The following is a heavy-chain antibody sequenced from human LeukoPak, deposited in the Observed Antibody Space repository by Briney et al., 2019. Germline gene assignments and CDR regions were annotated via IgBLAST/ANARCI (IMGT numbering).Heavy chain of an antibody. J-gene: IGHJ4*02. Sequence: GGSLRLTCAAFGFIVRRNHINWVRQAPGKGLEWVSITYSGDTTYYADSVKGRFIISRDDSKNTLSLQMNDLRVEDTAVYYCARERPDSRNLDSWGRGALVTVSS. CDR3: ARERPDSRNLDS. CDR1: GFIVRRNH. V-gene: IGHV3-66*01. CDR2: TYSGDTT. D-gene: IGHD1-14*01.